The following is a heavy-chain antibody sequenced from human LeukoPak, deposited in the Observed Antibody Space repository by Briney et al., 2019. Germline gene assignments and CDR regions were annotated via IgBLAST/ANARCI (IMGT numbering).Heavy chain of an antibody. D-gene: IGHD2-15*01. CDR3: ARDRSYPPQLLRNYYYYMDV. J-gene: IGHJ6*03. V-gene: IGHV1-18*01. CDR1: GYTFTSYG. CDR2: ISAYNGNT. Sequence: ASVKVSCKASGYTFTSYGISWVRQAPGQGLEWMGWISAYNGNTNYAQKLQGRVTMTTDTSTSTAYMEPRSLRSDDTAVYYCARDRSYPPQLLRNYYYYMDVWGKGTTVTVSS.